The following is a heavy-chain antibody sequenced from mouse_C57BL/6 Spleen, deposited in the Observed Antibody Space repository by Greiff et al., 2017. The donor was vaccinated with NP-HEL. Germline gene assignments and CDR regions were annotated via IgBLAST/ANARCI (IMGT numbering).Heavy chain of an antibody. V-gene: IGHV1-52*01. CDR2: IDPSDSET. D-gene: IGHD2-5*01. J-gene: IGHJ4*01. Sequence: QVQLQQPGAELVRPGSSVKLSCKASGYTFTSYWMHWVKQRPIQGLEWIGNIDPSDSETHYNQKFKDKATLPVDKSSITAYMQLSSLTSEDSAVFYCARSIYSNFYAMDYWDQGTSVTVSS. CDR3: ARSIYSNFYAMDY. CDR1: GYTFTSYW.